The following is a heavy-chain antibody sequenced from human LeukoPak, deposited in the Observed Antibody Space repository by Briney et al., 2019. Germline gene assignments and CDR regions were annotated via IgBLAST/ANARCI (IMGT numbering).Heavy chain of an antibody. CDR2: INSDESST. D-gene: IGHD6-19*01. V-gene: IGHV3-74*01. CDR1: GFTFSSYW. CDR3: AKGGQYSTGPPSY. Sequence: GGSLRLSCAVSGFTFSSYWMHWVRQAPGKGLVWVSRINSDESSTSYADSVKGRFTISRDNAKNTLFLQMNSLRVEDTALYYCAKGGQYSTGPPSYWGQGTLVTVS. J-gene: IGHJ4*02.